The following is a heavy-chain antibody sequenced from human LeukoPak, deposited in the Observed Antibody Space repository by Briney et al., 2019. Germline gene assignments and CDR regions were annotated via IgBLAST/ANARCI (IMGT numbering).Heavy chain of an antibody. Sequence: ASVKVSCKASGYTFTSYYMHWVRQAPGQGLEWMGIINPSGGSTSYAQKFQGRVTMTRDMSTSTVYMELSSLRSEDTAVYYCASTEFGEDAFDIWGQGTMVTVSS. CDR3: ASTEFGEDAFDI. J-gene: IGHJ3*02. V-gene: IGHV1-46*01. D-gene: IGHD3-10*01. CDR2: INPSGGST. CDR1: GYTFTSYY.